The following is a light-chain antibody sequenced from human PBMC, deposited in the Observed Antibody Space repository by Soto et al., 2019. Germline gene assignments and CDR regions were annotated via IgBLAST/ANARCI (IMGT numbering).Light chain of an antibody. CDR3: CSYAGSSTYV. Sequence: QSALTQPASVSGSPARSITISCTGTSSDVGSYNLVSWYQQHPGKAPKFMIYEATKRPSGVSNRFSGSKSGNTASLTISGLQAEDEADYYCCSYAGSSTYVFGTGTKLTVL. CDR2: EAT. V-gene: IGLV2-23*01. J-gene: IGLJ1*01. CDR1: SSDVGSYNL.